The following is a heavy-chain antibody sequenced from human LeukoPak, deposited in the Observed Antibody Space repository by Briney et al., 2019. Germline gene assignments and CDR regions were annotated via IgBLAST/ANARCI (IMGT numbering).Heavy chain of an antibody. Sequence: PGGSLRLSCAASGFTFSSHSLMWVRQAPGKGLEWVSSISPDRGYIYYADSVKGRFTISRDNAENSLFLQMNSLGAEDTAVYYCAPFSAVTHYYFDYWGQGTLVTVSS. CDR1: GFTFSSHS. CDR2: ISPDRGYI. D-gene: IGHD6-13*01. V-gene: IGHV3-21*01. J-gene: IGHJ4*02. CDR3: APFSAVTHYYFDY.